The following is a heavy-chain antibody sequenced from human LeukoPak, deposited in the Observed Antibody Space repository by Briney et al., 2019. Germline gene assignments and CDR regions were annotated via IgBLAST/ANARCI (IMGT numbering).Heavy chain of an antibody. J-gene: IGHJ5*02. CDR3: VRDWHHGDFDP. V-gene: IGHV3-74*01. Sequence: GGSLRLSCAASGFTFNNYYIHWVRHAPGKGLVWVSRINGVGTATIYADSVKGRFTISRDNAKNTVYLQMNSLRAEDTAIYYCVRDWHHGDFDPWGQGPLVTVS. CDR1: GFTFNNYY. CDR2: INGVGTAT. D-gene: IGHD7-27*01.